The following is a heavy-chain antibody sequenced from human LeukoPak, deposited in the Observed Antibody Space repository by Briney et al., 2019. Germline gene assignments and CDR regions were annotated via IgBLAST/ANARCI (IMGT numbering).Heavy chain of an antibody. Sequence: SETLSLTCTVSGDPISGYHWRWPRQSPGRGLEWIGYMFYSGDTKLNPPLKSRVSMSLDMSKTQFYLNLTSVTAADTAVYYCAKQPGGNQLSFDPWGQGTLVTVSS. D-gene: IGHD3-16*01. J-gene: IGHJ5*02. CDR3: AKQPGGNQLSFDP. CDR2: MFYSGDT. CDR1: GDPISGYH. V-gene: IGHV4-59*08.